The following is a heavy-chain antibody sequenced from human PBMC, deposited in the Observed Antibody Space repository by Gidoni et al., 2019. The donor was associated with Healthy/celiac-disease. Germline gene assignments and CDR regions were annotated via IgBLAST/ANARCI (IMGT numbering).Heavy chain of an antibody. CDR1: GFTFSSYS. V-gene: IGHV3-48*02. CDR2: ISSSSSTI. Sequence: EVQLVESGGGLVQPGGSLRLSCAAAGFTFSSYSMNWVRQAPGKGLEWVSYISSSSSTIYYADSVKGRFTISRDNAKNSLYLQMNSLRDEDTAVYYCARDGEEEGLVPAANYYYYGMDVWGQGTTVTVSS. J-gene: IGHJ6*02. CDR3: ARDGEEEGLVPAANYYYYGMDV. D-gene: IGHD2-2*01.